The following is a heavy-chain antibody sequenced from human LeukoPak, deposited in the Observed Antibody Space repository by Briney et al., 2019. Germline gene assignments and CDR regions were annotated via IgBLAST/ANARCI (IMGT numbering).Heavy chain of an antibody. Sequence: ASVKVSCKASGYTFTGYYMRWVRQAPGQGLEWMGWINPNSGGTNYAQKFQGRVTMTRDTSISAAYMELSRLRSDDTAVYYCARGFGVVTTIGYWGQGTLVTVSS. CDR3: ARGFGVVTTIGY. V-gene: IGHV1-2*02. CDR2: INPNSGGT. J-gene: IGHJ4*02. D-gene: IGHD3-3*01. CDR1: GYTFTGYY.